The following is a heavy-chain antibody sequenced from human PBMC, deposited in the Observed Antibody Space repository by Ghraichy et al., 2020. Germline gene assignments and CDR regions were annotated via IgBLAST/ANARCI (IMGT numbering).Heavy chain of an antibody. CDR2: MNEDGLDM. J-gene: IGHJ6*02. V-gene: IGHV3-7*01. Sequence: GGSLRLSCAASGFAFSTYWMTWVRQAPGQAPQWVANMNEDGLDMYYVDSVKGRFTISRDNTKNLLFLQMNSLRAEDTAIYYCARNYYYAMDVWGQGTAVTVSS. CDR1: GFAFSTYW. CDR3: ARNYYYAMDV.